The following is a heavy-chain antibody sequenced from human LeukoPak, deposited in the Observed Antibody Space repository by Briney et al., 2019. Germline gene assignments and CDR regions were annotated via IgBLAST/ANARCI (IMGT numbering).Heavy chain of an antibody. CDR1: GYSTRTYW. CDR3: ARRNDAFDI. Sequence: GESLKISCKASGYSTRTYWIGWVRQMARKGLGWGGTIYPADSDARYSPSFQGQVTISVDESISTAYLQWSSLKASDTAMYYCARRNDAFDIWGQGTMVTVSS. J-gene: IGHJ3*02. CDR2: IYPADSDA. D-gene: IGHD1-14*01. V-gene: IGHV5-51*01.